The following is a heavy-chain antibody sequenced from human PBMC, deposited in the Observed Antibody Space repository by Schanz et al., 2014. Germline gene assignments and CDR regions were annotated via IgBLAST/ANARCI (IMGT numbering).Heavy chain of an antibody. CDR2: ISNSGSSI. Sequence: QVQLVESGGGLVKPGGSLRLSCAASGFIFNDYYMNWIRQAPGKGLEWLSYISNSGSSIYNADSVKGRFTISRDNAKNSLYLQMKSLRAEDTAVYYCARGSSFDYYGSGSSLGARRGHIDYWGQGALVTVSS. V-gene: IGHV3-11*01. CDR1: GFIFNDYY. D-gene: IGHD3-10*01. CDR3: ARGSSFDYYGSGSSLGARRGHIDY. J-gene: IGHJ4*02.